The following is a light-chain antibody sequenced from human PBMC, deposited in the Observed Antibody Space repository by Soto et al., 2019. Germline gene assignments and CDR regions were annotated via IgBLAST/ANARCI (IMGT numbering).Light chain of an antibody. CDR3: QQYLNWPPQYT. Sequence: EIVMTQSPATLSVSPGERATLSCRASQTVASNLAWYQQKPGQAPRLLIHGASTRATGVSARFSGSGSGTEFTLTISSLQSEDFAVYYCQQYLNWPPQYTFGQGTKLQIK. J-gene: IGKJ2*01. V-gene: IGKV3-15*01. CDR2: GAS. CDR1: QTVASN.